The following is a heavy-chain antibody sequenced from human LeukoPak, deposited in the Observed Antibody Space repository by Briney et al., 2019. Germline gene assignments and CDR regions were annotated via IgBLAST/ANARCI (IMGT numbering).Heavy chain of an antibody. CDR1: GFTFSSYA. Sequence: GGSLRLSCAASGFTFSSYAMHWVRQAPGKGLEWVANIKQDGSEKYYVDSVKGRFTISRDNAKNSLYLQMNSLRAEDTAVYYCARDDYWGQGTLVTVSS. CDR2: IKQDGSEK. CDR3: ARDDY. J-gene: IGHJ4*02. V-gene: IGHV3-7*01.